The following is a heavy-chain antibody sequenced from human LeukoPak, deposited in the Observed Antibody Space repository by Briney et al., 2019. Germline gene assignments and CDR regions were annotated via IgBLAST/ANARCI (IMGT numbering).Heavy chain of an antibody. CDR2: ISTNNGNT. CDR3: ARDRQCLPYDH. J-gene: IGHJ4*02. Sequence: ASVKVSCKASGYTFTSYGISWVRQAPGQGLEWMGWISTNNGNTNSAQKLQGRVTMTTDTSTSTAYMELRSLRSDDTAVYYCARDRQCLPYDHLGQGAMATVSS. V-gene: IGHV1-18*01. D-gene: IGHD6-19*01. CDR1: GYTFTSYG.